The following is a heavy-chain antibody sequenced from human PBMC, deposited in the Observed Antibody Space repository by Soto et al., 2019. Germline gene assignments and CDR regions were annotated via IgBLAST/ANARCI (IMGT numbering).Heavy chain of an antibody. Sequence: QVKLVQSGGEVKKPGASVKISCKASGYTFSSYGISWVRMAPGQGLEWMGWISAYKGNTNYAQKFQGRVTMTTDKSTSTVYMELRSLRSDDTAIYYCARTLNEWLLGLEWGQGTLVTVSS. CDR3: ARTLNEWLLGLE. D-gene: IGHD3-3*01. V-gene: IGHV1-18*01. CDR2: ISAYKGNT. CDR1: GYTFSSYG. J-gene: IGHJ4*02.